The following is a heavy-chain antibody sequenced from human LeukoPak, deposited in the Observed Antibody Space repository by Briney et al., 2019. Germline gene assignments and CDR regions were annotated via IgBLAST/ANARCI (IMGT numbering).Heavy chain of an antibody. CDR2: VHYSGTT. CDR3: ARAGDGVEFDS. V-gene: IGHV4-30-4*01. J-gene: IGHJ5*01. Sequence: SETLSLTCSVSGGSINSGDKYWSWIRQPPEKGLEWIGYVHYSGTTHYNPSLKSRLTISLDTSKNQFSLNLRSVTAADTAVYNCARAGDGVEFDSWGQGTLVTVSS. CDR1: GGSINSGDKY. D-gene: IGHD2-8*01.